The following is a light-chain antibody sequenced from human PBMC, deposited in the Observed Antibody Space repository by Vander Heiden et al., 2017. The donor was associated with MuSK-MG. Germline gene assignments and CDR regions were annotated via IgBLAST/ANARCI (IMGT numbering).Light chain of an antibody. CDR2: NNS. V-gene: IGLV1-40*01. CDR1: SPHIGAGYN. Sequence: QSVLTQPPSLSLAPRYRVTISCTRSSPHIGAGYNVHRPQPLPGPAPKPLIYNNSDRPSGVPDRFSGSKSGASASLAITRLQAEDEADYYCQSYDSSILSGLYVFGTGTKVTVL. J-gene: IGLJ1*01. CDR3: QSYDSSILSGLYV.